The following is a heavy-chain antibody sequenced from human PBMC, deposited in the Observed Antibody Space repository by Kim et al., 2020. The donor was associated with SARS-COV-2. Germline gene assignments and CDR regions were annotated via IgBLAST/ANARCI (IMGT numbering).Heavy chain of an antibody. J-gene: IGHJ6*02. D-gene: IGHD6-13*01. V-gene: IGHV1-69*13. CDR2: IIPIYGTA. CDR3: SLSSSSLFDYYYNMDV. CDR1: GGTFSTYA. Sequence: SVKVSCKASGGTFSTYAISWVRQAPGQGLEWMGGIIPIYGTADYGQKFQGRVTITADESSSTAYMELSSLRSEDTAVYYCSLSSSSLFDYYYNMDVWGQGTTVTVSS.